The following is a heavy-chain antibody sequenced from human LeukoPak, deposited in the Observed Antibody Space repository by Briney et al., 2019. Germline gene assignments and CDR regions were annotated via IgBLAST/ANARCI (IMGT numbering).Heavy chain of an antibody. CDR1: GYTFNNYY. CDR3: ARDGSPARFDY. CDR2: INPSGGST. D-gene: IGHD6-13*01. Sequence: ASVKVSCKASGYTFNNYYIHWVRQAPGQGLEWMGIINPSGGSTTYAQKFQGRVTMTRDTSTTTVYMELNNLESEDTAVYYCARDGSPARFDYWGHGTLVTVSS. J-gene: IGHJ4*01. V-gene: IGHV1-46*02.